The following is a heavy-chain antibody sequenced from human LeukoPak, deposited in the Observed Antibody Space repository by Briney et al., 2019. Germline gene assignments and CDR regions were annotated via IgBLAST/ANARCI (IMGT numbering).Heavy chain of an antibody. J-gene: IGHJ4*02. Sequence: GGSLRLSCAASGVTFSNYWMNWVREAPGKGLEYVANIKEDGSDKYYVDSVKGRFPISRDNATNSLYLQMNSLRAEDTAVYYCAREDYSFGYFFDYWGQGTLVTVSS. CDR3: AREDYSFGYFFDY. V-gene: IGHV3-7*01. CDR2: IKEDGSDK. CDR1: GVTFSNYW. D-gene: IGHD3-22*01.